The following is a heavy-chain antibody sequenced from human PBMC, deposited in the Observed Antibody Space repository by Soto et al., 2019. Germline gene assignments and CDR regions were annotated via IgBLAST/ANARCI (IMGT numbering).Heavy chain of an antibody. CDR3: ARHGPLSNNWNQLDY. D-gene: IGHD1-1*01. CDR2: IYYSGST. J-gene: IGHJ4*02. CDR1: GGSISSSSYY. V-gene: IGHV4-39*01. Sequence: QLQLQESGPGLVKPSETLSLTCTVSGGSISSSSYYWGWIRQPPGKGLEWIGNIYYSGSTYYNPSLKSRVTISVDTSKTHFSLKLSSVTAADTAVYYCARHGPLSNNWNQLDYWGQGTLVTVSS.